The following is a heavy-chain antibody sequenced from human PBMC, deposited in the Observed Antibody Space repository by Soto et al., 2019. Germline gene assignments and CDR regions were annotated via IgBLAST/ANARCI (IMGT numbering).Heavy chain of an antibody. CDR2: IYPGDSDT. J-gene: IGHJ6*02. Sequence: PGESLKISCKGSGYSFTSYWIGWVRQMPGKGLEWMGIIYPGDSDTRYSPSFEGQVTISADKSITTAYLQWSSLKTEDTAVYYCTTEVITMVRGHSHYYYGMDVWGQGTTVTVSS. V-gene: IGHV5-51*01. CDR1: GYSFTSYW. CDR3: TTEVITMVRGHSHYYYGMDV. D-gene: IGHD3-10*01.